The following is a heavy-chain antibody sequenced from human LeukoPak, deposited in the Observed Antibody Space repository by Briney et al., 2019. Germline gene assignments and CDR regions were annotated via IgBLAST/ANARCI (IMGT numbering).Heavy chain of an antibody. V-gene: IGHV7-4-1*02. CDR1: GYTFTSYA. CDR3: ATRGFSEGPDY. D-gene: IGHD3-10*01. J-gene: IGHJ4*02. CDR2: INTNTGNP. Sequence: ASVKVSCKASGYTFTSYAMHWVRQAPGQGLEWMGWINTNTGNPTYAQGFTGRFVFSLDTSVSTAYLQISSLKAEDTAVYYCATRGFSEGPDYWGQGTLVTVSS.